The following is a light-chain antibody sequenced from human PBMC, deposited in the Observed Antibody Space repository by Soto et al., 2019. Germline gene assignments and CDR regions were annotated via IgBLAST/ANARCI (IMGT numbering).Light chain of an antibody. CDR3: QQYRNSPWT. V-gene: IGKV3-20*01. CDR1: QSVSSSY. CDR2: GAS. Sequence: EIVLTQSPGTLSLSPGERATLSCRASQSVSSSYLAWYQQKPGQAPRLLIYGASSRASGIPDRFSGSGSGTDFTRTISRLEPEDFAVYYCQQYRNSPWTFGKGTKGEIK. J-gene: IGKJ1*01.